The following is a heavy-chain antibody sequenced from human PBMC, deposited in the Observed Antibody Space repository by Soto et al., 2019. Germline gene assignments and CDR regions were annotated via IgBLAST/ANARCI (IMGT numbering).Heavy chain of an antibody. CDR2: ISGSGGST. CDR1: GFTFSSYA. Sequence: LRLSCAASGFTFSSYAMSWVRQAPGKGLEWVSAISGSGGSTYYADSVKGRFTISRDNSKNTLYLQMNSLRAEDTAVYYCAKDRTLRHAFDIWGQGTMVTVSS. CDR3: AKDRTLRHAFDI. V-gene: IGHV3-23*01. J-gene: IGHJ3*02.